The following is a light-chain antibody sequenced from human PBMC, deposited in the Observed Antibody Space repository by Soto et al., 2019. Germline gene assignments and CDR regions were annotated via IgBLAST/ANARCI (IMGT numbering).Light chain of an antibody. CDR2: DVS. CDR3: SSYTTRSTIV. J-gene: IGLJ1*01. V-gene: IGLV2-14*01. Sequence: QSALTQPDSVSGSPGQSSTISFTGTSSDVGGFNFVSWYQQPPGKAPKLMMSDVSHRPSGVSNRFSGSKSVNTASLTISGLQAEDEGDYYCSSYTTRSTIVFGTGTQLTVL. CDR1: SSDVGGFNF.